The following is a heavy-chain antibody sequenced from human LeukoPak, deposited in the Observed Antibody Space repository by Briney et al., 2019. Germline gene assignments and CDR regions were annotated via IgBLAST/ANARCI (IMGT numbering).Heavy chain of an antibody. V-gene: IGHV3-20*04. CDR3: ARDGGWHQGCDY. CDR2: INWNGGST. D-gene: IGHD6-19*01. Sequence: PGGSLRLSCAASGFTFDDYGMSWVRQAPGKGLEWVSGINWNGGSTGYADSVKGRFTISRDNARNSLYLQMDSLRVEDTAVYYCARDGGWHQGCDYWGQGTLVTVSS. CDR1: GFTFDDYG. J-gene: IGHJ4*02.